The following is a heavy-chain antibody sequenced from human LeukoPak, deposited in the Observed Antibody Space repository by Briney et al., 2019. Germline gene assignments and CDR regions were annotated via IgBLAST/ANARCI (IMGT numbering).Heavy chain of an antibody. CDR1: GFTVSNNY. CDR2: IYSGGNT. Sequence: GGSLRLSCAVSGFTVSNNYMSWVRQAPGKGLEWVSVIYSGGNTYYVDSVKGRFTNSRDNSKNTLYLQMNSLRAEDTAVYYCARGRKDILTGYYYSDYWGQGTLVTVSS. D-gene: IGHD3-9*01. CDR3: ARGRKDILTGYYYSDY. V-gene: IGHV3-66*01. J-gene: IGHJ4*02.